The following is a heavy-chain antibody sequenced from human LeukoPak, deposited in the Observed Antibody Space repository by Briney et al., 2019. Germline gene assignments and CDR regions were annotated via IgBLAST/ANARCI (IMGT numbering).Heavy chain of an antibody. CDR2: IRFDGTNK. CDR3: ARADPYSSGWYGVFDY. D-gene: IGHD6-19*01. CDR1: GFTFSNYG. J-gene: IGHJ4*02. Sequence: PGGSLRLPCAASGFTFSNYGMHWVRQAPGKGLEWVAFIRFDGTNKYYADSVKGRLTISRDNSKNTLYLQMNSLRAEDTAVYYCARADPYSSGWYGVFDYWGQGTLVTVSS. V-gene: IGHV3-30*02.